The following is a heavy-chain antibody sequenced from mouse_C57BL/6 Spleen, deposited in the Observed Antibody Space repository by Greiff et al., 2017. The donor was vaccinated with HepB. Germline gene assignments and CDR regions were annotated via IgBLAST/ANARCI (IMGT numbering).Heavy chain of an antibody. V-gene: IGHV6-3*01. J-gene: IGHJ3*01. D-gene: IGHD1-1*01. CDR2: IRLKSDNYAT. CDR3: TGVYGLWFAY. CDR1: GFTFSNYW. Sequence: EVKLQESGGGLVQPGGSMKLSCVASGFTFSNYWMNWVRQSPEKGLEWVAQIRLKSDNYATHYAESVKGRFTISRDDSKSSVYLQMNNLRAEDTGIYYCTGVYGLWFAYWGQGTLVTVSA.